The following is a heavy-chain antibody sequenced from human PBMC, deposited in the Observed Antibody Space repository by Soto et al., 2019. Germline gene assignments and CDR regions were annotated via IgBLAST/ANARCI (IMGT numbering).Heavy chain of an antibody. CDR1: GFTFSSYA. CDR2: ISGSGGST. V-gene: IGHV3-23*01. Sequence: EVQLLESGGGLVQPGGSLRLYCAASGFTFSSYAMSWVRQAPGKGLEWVSAISGSGGSTYYADSVKGRFTISRDNSKNTLYLQMNSLRAEDMAVYYCAKSFISYKGSLYYDSSGHPVGPTSFDYWGQGTLVTVSS. D-gene: IGHD3-22*01. CDR3: AKSFISYKGSLYYDSSGHPVGPTSFDY. J-gene: IGHJ4*02.